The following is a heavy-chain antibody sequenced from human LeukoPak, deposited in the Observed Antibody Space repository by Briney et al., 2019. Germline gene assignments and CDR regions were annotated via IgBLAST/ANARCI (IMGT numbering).Heavy chain of an antibody. CDR2: IYYSGST. CDR3: ARGYGSGGRKGYYYYMDV. J-gene: IGHJ6*03. Sequence: PSETLSLTCTVSGGSISSSSYYWGWLRQPPGKGLEWIGSIYYSGSTYYNPSLKSRVTISVDTSKNQFSLKLSSVTAADTAVYYCARGYGSGGRKGYYYYMDVWGKGTTVTVSS. D-gene: IGHD3-10*01. CDR1: GGSISSSSYY. V-gene: IGHV4-39*07.